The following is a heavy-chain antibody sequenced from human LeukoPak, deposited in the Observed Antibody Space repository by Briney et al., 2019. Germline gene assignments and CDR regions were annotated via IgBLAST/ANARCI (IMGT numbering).Heavy chain of an antibody. CDR3: VKEKDSRGFFDY. CDR2: ISGMGGRT. D-gene: IGHD6-19*01. CDR1: GFTFSSYA. V-gene: IGHV3-23*01. Sequence: GGSLRLSCIASGFTFSSYAMSWVRQAPGKGLEWVSAISGMGGRTYYRDSVKGRFSISRDNFKNTLYVQMNSLRAEDTAVYYCVKEKDSRGFFDYWGQGTLVTVSS. J-gene: IGHJ4*02.